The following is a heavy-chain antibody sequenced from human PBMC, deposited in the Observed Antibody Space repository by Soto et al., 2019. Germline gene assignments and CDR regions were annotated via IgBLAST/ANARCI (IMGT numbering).Heavy chain of an antibody. CDR3: ESSLRYNWNYDFDY. J-gene: IGHJ4*02. CDR1: GITFSSYA. D-gene: IGHD1-7*01. Sequence: GGALRLSCAASGITFSSYALHWVRQAPGKGLEWVAVISYDGRNENYADSVKGRFTISRDNSKNTLFLHMNSLRPEDTAVYYCESSLRYNWNYDFDYWGQGTMVTVSS. V-gene: IGHV3-30*04. CDR2: ISYDGRNE.